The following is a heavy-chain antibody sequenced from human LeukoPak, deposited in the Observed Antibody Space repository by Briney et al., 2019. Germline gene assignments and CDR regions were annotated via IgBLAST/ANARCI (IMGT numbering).Heavy chain of an antibody. CDR2: INPNSGVT. CDR3: ARSLPDYYYMDV. J-gene: IGHJ6*03. V-gene: IGHV1-2*02. Sequence: VASVKVSCKASGYTFTGYYIHWVRQAPGQGLVWMAWINPNSGVTNHAQKFQGRVTITRDTSINTAYLDLNDLRSDDSAVYYCARSLPDYYYMDVWGKGTTVTVSS. CDR1: GYTFTGYY.